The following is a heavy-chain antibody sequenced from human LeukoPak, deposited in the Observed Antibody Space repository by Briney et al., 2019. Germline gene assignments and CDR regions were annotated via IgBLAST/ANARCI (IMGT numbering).Heavy chain of an antibody. D-gene: IGHD3-10*01. CDR2: SAHDEVGK. Sequence: PGGSLRLSCVGSGFTFSDYAIHWVRQAPGKGLEWVAVSAHDEVGKQFADSVKGRFTISRDNSRSTLYLQMNSLRPEDTAIYYCAREGYYGSGSPPSLYFDYWGQGTLVTVSS. CDR3: AREGYYGSGSPPSLYFDY. CDR1: GFTFSDYA. J-gene: IGHJ4*02. V-gene: IGHV3-30*03.